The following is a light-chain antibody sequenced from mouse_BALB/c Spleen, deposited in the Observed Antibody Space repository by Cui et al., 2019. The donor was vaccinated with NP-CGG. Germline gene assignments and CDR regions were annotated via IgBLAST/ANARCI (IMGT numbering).Light chain of an antibody. J-gene: IGLJ1*01. Sequence: QAVETQESALTTSPGETVTLTSRSSTGAVTTSNYANWVQEKPDHLFTGLIGGTNNRVPGVPARFSGSLIGDKAALTITGAQTEDEAIYFCALWYSNHWVFGGGTKLTVL. V-gene: IGLV1*01. CDR1: TGAVTTSNY. CDR3: ALWYSNHWV. CDR2: GTN.